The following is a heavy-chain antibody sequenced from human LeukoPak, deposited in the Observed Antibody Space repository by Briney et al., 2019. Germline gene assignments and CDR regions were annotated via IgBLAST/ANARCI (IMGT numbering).Heavy chain of an antibody. J-gene: IGHJ4*02. CDR2: INWNGGST. V-gene: IGHV3-20*04. D-gene: IGHD1-26*01. Sequence: GGSLRLSCAASGFTFSSYAMSWVRQAPGKGLEWVSGINWNGGSTGYADSVKGRFTISRDNAKNSLYLQMNSLRAEDTALYYCARDESGSYSFDYWGQGTLVTVSS. CDR1: GFTFSSYA. CDR3: ARDESGSYSFDY.